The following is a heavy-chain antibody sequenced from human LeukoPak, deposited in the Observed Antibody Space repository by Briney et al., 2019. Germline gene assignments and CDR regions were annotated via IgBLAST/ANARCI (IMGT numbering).Heavy chain of an antibody. CDR1: GYTFTNYG. V-gene: IGHV1-18*01. CDR2: INTYDGNT. CDR3: ARDLVDGVGAPGAY. J-gene: IGHJ4*02. D-gene: IGHD1-26*01. Sequence: ASVKVSCKASGYTFTNYGITWTRQAPGQGLEWMGWINTYDGNTNYAQKPQGRVTITTDTSTSTAYMELRSLRSDDTAVFYCARDLVDGVGAPGAYWGQGALVTVSS.